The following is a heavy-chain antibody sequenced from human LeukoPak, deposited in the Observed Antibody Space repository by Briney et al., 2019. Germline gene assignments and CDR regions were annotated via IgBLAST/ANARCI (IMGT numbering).Heavy chain of an antibody. CDR1: GGSISSSNW. J-gene: IGHJ5*02. CDR3: TRVQLIVVVSAAMHRWFDP. Sequence: SGTLSLTCAVSGGSISSSNWWSWVRPPPGKGLEWIGEIYHSGGTNYNPSLKSRVTISVDKSKNQFSLKLSSVTAADTAVYYCTRVQLIVVVSAAMHRWFDPWGQGTLVTVSS. V-gene: IGHV4-4*02. D-gene: IGHD2-2*01. CDR2: IYHSGGT.